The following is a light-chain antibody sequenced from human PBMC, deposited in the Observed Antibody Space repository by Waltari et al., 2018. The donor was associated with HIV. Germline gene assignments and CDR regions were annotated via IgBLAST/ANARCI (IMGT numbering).Light chain of an antibody. CDR3: GTWDSSLSAGV. J-gene: IGLJ2*01. V-gene: IGLV1-51*01. CDR2: DNH. CDR1: SSNTGNNY. Sequence: QSVLTQPPSVSAAPGQKITIPCSGSSSNTGNNYVSWYQQLPGTAPKLLISDNHKRPSGIPDRFSGSKSGTSATLGITGLQTGDEADYYCGTWDSSLSAGVFGGGTKVTVL.